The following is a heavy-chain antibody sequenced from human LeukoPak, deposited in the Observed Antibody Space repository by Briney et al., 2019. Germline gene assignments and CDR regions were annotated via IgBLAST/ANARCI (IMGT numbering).Heavy chain of an antibody. V-gene: IGHV1-2*02. D-gene: IGHD3-10*01. Sequence: ASVKVSCRASGYTFTGYYMHWVRQAPGQGLEWMGWINPNSGGTNYAQKFQGRVTMTRDTSISTAYMELSRLRSDDTAVYYCARGSYGSGSSYYYYCYMDVWGKGTTVTVSS. CDR2: INPNSGGT. J-gene: IGHJ6*03. CDR3: ARGSYGSGSSYYYYCYMDV. CDR1: GYTFTGYY.